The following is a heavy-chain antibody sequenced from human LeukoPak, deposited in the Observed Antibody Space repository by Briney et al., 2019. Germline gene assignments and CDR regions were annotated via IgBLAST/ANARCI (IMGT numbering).Heavy chain of an antibody. D-gene: IGHD3-3*01. CDR3: ARGDDFWSGYYTGAFDI. CDR2: IYTSGST. J-gene: IGHJ3*02. V-gene: IGHV4-61*02. Sequence: PSETLSLTCTVSGGSISSGSYYWSWIRQPAGKGLEWIGRIYTSGSTNYNPSLKSRVTMSVDTSKNQFSLKLSSVTAADTAVYYCARGDDFWSGYYTGAFDIWGQGTMVTVSS. CDR1: GGSISSGSYY.